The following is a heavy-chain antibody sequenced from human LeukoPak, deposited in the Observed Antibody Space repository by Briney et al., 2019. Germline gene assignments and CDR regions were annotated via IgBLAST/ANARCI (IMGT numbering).Heavy chain of an antibody. CDR2: INHSGYT. CDR3: SRLVVGNDY. D-gene: IGHD3-22*01. J-gene: IGHJ4*02. V-gene: IGHV4-34*01. CDR1: GDPSFRNHY. Sequence: SETLSLTCTVYGDPSFRNHYRRRPRPTPGGALEWTGEINHSGYTNYNTTPKTRVTLTRNTCKNKFPLRLNAVTAADTAVYYYSRLVVGNDYWRRGTLVTVSA.